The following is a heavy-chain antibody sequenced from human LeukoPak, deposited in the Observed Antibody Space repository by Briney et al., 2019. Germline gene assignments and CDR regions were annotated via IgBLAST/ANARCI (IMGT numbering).Heavy chain of an antibody. CDR3: ARGSNIRGYSYGSPEYYFDY. CDR2: ISSSSSYI. Sequence: GGSLRLSCAASGFTFSSYSMNRVRQAPGKGLEWVSSISSSSSYIYYADSVKGRFTISRDNAKNSLYLQMNSLRAEDTAVYYCARGSNIRGYSYGSPEYYFDYWGQGTLVTVSS. V-gene: IGHV3-21*01. D-gene: IGHD5-18*01. CDR1: GFTFSSYS. J-gene: IGHJ4*02.